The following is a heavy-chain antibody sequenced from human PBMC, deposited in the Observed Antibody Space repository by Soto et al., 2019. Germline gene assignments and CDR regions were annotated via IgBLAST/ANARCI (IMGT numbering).Heavy chain of an antibody. Sequence: GESLKISCKGSGYSFSKYWIGWVRQMPGKDLEWMAIIYPDDSDTRYSPSFQGQVTISADKSISTAYLQWSSLKASDTAMYYCAISIAVAGTYGMYVWGQGTTVTVSS. J-gene: IGHJ6*02. CDR1: GYSFSKYW. D-gene: IGHD6-19*01. CDR2: IYPDDSDT. V-gene: IGHV5-51*01. CDR3: AISIAVAGTYGMYV.